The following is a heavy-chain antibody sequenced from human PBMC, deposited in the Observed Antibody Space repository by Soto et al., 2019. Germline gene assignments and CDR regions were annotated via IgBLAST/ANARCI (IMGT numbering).Heavy chain of an antibody. Sequence: EVQLVESGGGLVQPGGSLRLSCAASGFTFSSYSMNWVRQAPGKGLEWVSYISSSSSTIYYADSVKGRFTISRDNAKNSLYLQMNSLRDEDTAVYYCGRDYYGSGSFDSAEYYYYGMDVWGQGTTVTVSS. CDR2: ISSSSSTI. CDR3: GRDYYGSGSFDSAEYYYYGMDV. J-gene: IGHJ6*02. CDR1: GFTFSSYS. V-gene: IGHV3-48*02. D-gene: IGHD3-10*01.